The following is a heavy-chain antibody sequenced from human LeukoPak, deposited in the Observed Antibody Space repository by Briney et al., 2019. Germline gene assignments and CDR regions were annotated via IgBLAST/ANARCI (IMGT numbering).Heavy chain of an antibody. CDR3: ARVGPAAARDY. CDR2: LSGTGGNT. Sequence: GGSLRLSCAASGFTFSSYAMSWVRQAPGKGLEWASGLSGTGGNTYYADSVKGRFTISRDTSKNMMYLEMNSLRAEDTAIYYCARVGPAAARDYWGQGTLVTVSS. CDR1: GFTFSSYA. D-gene: IGHD2-2*01. J-gene: IGHJ4*02. V-gene: IGHV3-23*01.